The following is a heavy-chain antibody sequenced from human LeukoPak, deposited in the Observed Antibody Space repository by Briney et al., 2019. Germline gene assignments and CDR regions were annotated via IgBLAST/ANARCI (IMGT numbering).Heavy chain of an antibody. CDR3: AKVDFEGATWGGLFDY. J-gene: IGHJ4*02. CDR1: GFTFSSYA. Sequence: GGSLRLSCAASGFTFSSYAMGWVRQAPGKGLEWVSAISGSGGSTYYADSVKGRFTISRDNSKNTLYLQMNNLRAEDTAVYYCAKVDFEGATWGGLFDYWGQGTLVTVSS. D-gene: IGHD1-26*01. CDR2: ISGSGGST. V-gene: IGHV3-23*01.